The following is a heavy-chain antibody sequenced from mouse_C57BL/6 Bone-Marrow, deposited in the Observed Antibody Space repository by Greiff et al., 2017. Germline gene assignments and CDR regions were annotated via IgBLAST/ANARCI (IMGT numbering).Heavy chain of an antibody. Sequence: VKLVESGPELVKPGASVKISCKASGYSFTSYYIHWVKQRPGQGLEWIGWIYPGSGNTKYNEKFKGKATLTADTSSSTAYMQRSSLTSEDAAVYYCARLLRWYFDVWGTGTTVTVSS. J-gene: IGHJ1*03. CDR1: GYSFTSYY. D-gene: IGHD1-1*01. CDR2: IYPGSGNT. CDR3: ARLLRWYFDV. V-gene: IGHV1-66*01.